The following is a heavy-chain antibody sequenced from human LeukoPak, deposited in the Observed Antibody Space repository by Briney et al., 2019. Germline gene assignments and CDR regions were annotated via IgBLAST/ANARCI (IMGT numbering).Heavy chain of an antibody. CDR2: INAGNGNT. Sequence: GASVKVSCKASGYTFTSYAMHWVRQAPGQRLEWMGWINAGNGNTKYSQEFQGRVTITRDTSASTAYMELSSLRSEDMAVYYCARGRYYGSGRGGYFDYWGQGTLVTVSS. D-gene: IGHD3-10*01. J-gene: IGHJ4*02. CDR3: ARGRYYGSGRGGYFDY. CDR1: GYTFTSYA. V-gene: IGHV1-3*03.